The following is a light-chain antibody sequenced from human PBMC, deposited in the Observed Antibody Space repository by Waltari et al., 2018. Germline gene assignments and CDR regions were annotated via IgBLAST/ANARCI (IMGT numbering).Light chain of an antibody. CDR2: EVN. CDR3: SSYAGSNNLL. V-gene: IGLV2-8*01. Sequence: QSALTQPPSASGSPGQSVTISCTGTSRDVGGYNYVSWYQPHPGKAPKVMIYEVNKRPSGVPDRFSGSKSGNTASLTVSGLQAEDEADYYCSSYAGSNNLLFGGGTKLTVL. CDR1: SRDVGGYNY. J-gene: IGLJ2*01.